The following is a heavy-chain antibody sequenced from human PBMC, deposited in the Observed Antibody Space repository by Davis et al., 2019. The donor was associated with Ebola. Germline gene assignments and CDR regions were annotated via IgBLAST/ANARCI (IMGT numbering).Heavy chain of an antibody. V-gene: IGHV5-10-1*01. J-gene: IGHJ4*02. D-gene: IGHD3-10*01. CDR2: IDPSDSYT. CDR1: GYSFTSYW. Sequence: GESLKISCKGSGYSFTSYWISWVRQMPGKGLEWMGRIDPSDSYTNYSPSFQGLVTISADKSISTAYLQWSSLKASDTAMYYCARSASYGSGSYYFDYWGQGTLVTVSS. CDR3: ARSASYGSGSYYFDY.